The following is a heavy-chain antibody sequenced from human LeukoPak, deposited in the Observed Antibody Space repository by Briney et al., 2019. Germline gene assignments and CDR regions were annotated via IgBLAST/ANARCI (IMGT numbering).Heavy chain of an antibody. Sequence: PSETLSLTCTVSGGSISSYYWSWIRQPPGKGLEWIGYIYYSGSTNYNPSLKSRVTISVDTSKNQFSLKLSSVTAAGTAVYYCARSSGSYGIRNWFDPWGQGTLVTVSS. V-gene: IGHV4-59*01. CDR3: ARSSGSYGIRNWFDP. D-gene: IGHD1-26*01. CDR2: IYYSGST. J-gene: IGHJ5*02. CDR1: GGSISSYY.